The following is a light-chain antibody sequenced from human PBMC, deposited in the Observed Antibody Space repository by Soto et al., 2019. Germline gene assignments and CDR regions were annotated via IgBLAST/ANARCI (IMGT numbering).Light chain of an antibody. J-gene: IGKJ1*01. V-gene: IGKV3D-20*02. Sequence: EIVLTQSPGTLSLSPVEGGALCGRASQILSSNYLAWYQQKPGQAPRLLIYGESRRATGIPARFSGGGSGTDFTLTISNLEPEDFAVYYCQQRSDWPWTFGQGTKVDIK. CDR1: QILSSNY. CDR2: GES. CDR3: QQRSDWPWT.